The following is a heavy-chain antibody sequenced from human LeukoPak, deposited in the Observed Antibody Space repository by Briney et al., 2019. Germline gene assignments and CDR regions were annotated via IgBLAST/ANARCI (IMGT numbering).Heavy chain of an antibody. V-gene: IGHV3-23*01. CDR2: ISGSADNT. CDR3: AKQGFGC. Sequence: GGSLRLSCTASGFTLSSYAMSWVRQAPGEGLEWVSTISGSADNTNYAEAVKGRFAISRDNSKNTMYLQMNSLRAEDTAVYYCAKQGFGCWGQGTLVTVSS. J-gene: IGHJ4*02. CDR1: GFTLSSYA.